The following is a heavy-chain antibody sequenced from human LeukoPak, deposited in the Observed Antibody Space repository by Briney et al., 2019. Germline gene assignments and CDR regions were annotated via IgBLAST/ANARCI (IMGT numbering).Heavy chain of an antibody. Sequence: SSETLSLTCTVSGGSISSYYWSWIRQPAGKGLEWIGRIYTSGSTNYNPSLKSRVTISVDTSKNQFSLKLSSVTAADTAVYYCAREATTRGPIDYWGQGTLVTVSS. V-gene: IGHV4-4*07. CDR2: IYTSGST. D-gene: IGHD4-17*01. J-gene: IGHJ4*02. CDR1: GGSISSYY. CDR3: AREATTRGPIDY.